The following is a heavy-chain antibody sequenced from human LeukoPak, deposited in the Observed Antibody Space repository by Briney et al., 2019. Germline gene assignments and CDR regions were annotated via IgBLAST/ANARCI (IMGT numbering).Heavy chain of an antibody. V-gene: IGHV4-59*12. CDR2: IYYSGST. D-gene: IGHD5-18*01. Sequence: SETLSLTCTVSGGSISSYYWSWIRQPPGKGLEWIGYIYYSGSTNYNPSLKSRVTMSVDTSKNQFSLKLSSVTAADTAVYYCARTDTAMGSFDYWGQGTLVTVSS. J-gene: IGHJ4*02. CDR1: GGSISSYY. CDR3: ARTDTAMGSFDY.